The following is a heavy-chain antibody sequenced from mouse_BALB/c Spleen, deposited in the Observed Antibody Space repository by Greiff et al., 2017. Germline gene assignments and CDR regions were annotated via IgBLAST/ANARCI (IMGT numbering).Heavy chain of an antibody. D-gene: IGHD2-4*01. J-gene: IGHJ3*01. CDR2: INPYNDGT. V-gene: IGHV1-14*01. CDR1: GYTFTSYV. CDR3: ARGSTMITTGGDWFAY. Sequence: EVKLMESGPELVKPGASVKMSCKASGYTFTSYVMHWVKQKPGQGLEWIGYINPYNDGTKYNEKFKGKATLTSDKSSSTAYMELSSLTSEDSAVYYCARGSTMITTGGDWFAYWGQGTLVTVSA.